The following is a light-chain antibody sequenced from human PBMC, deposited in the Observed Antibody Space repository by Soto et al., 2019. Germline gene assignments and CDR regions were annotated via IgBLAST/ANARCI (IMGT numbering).Light chain of an antibody. CDR2: AAS. V-gene: IGKV1-27*01. J-gene: IGKJ3*01. CDR1: QGISNY. CDR3: QKYNSAPLT. Sequence: DIQMTQSPSSLSASVGDRVTITCRASQGISNYLAWYQQKPGKVPKLLIYAASTLQSGVPSRLSGSGSWTDFTLPISSLQPEDVATYYCQKYNSAPLTFGPGTKVDIK.